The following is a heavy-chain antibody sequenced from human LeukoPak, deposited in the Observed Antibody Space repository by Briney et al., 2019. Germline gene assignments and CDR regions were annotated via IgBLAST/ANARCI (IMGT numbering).Heavy chain of an antibody. V-gene: IGHV3-74*01. Sequence: GGFLRLSCAASGFTFSSYWMHWVRQVPGKGLVWVSRINSDGSSISYADSVKGRFTISRDNAKNTLYLQMNSLRVEDTALYYCARDINWNYGRIDCWGRGTLVTVSS. CDR1: GFTFSSYW. D-gene: IGHD1-7*01. CDR3: ARDINWNYGRIDC. CDR2: INSDGSSI. J-gene: IGHJ4*02.